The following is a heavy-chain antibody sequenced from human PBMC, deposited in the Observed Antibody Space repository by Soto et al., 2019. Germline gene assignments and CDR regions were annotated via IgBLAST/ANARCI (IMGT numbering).Heavy chain of an antibody. CDR3: ASYFSRITIFGVVTAQDDAFDI. D-gene: IGHD3-3*01. V-gene: IGHV4-31*03. J-gene: IGHJ3*02. CDR2: IYYSGST. CDR1: GGSISSGGYY. Sequence: SEPLSLTCTVSGGSISSGGYYWGWIRQHPGKGLEWIGYIYYSGSTYYNPSLKSRVTISVDTSKNQFSLKLSSVTAADTAVYYCASYFSRITIFGVVTAQDDAFDIWGQGTMVTVSS.